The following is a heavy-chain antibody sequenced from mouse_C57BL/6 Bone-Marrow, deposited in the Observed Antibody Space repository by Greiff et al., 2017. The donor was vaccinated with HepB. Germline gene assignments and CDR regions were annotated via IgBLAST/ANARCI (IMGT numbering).Heavy chain of an antibody. J-gene: IGHJ1*03. Sequence: DVQLEESVAELVRPGASVKLSCTASGFKIKNTYMHWVKQRPVQGLEWIGRIDTANGNTKYAPKFQGKATITTDTSSNTAYLQLSGLTSADTAIYYCARRVVNWDEYFDVWGTGTTVTVSS. D-gene: IGHD4-1*01. CDR2: IDTANGNT. CDR1: GFKIKNTY. CDR3: ARRVVNWDEYFDV. V-gene: IGHV14-3*01.